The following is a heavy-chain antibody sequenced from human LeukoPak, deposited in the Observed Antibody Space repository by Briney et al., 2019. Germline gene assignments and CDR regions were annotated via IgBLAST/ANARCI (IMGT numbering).Heavy chain of an antibody. Sequence: SETLSLTCTVSGGSISSYYWSWIWQPAGKGLEWIGRIYTSGSTNYNPSLKSRVTMSVDTSKNQFSLKLSSVTAADTAVYYCARDSGGFTVSFFDYWGQGTLVTVSS. D-gene: IGHD4-17*01. CDR2: IYTSGST. V-gene: IGHV4-4*07. CDR1: GGSISSYY. CDR3: ARDSGGFTVSFFDY. J-gene: IGHJ4*02.